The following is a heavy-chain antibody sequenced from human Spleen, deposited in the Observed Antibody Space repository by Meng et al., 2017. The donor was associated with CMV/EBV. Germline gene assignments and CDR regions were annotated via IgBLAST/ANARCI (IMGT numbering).Heavy chain of an antibody. CDR2: RRQDGKEK. J-gene: IGHJ4*02. D-gene: IGHD3-22*01. CDR3: ARDWGSSGYYGY. V-gene: IGHV3-7*01. CDR1: VVTVREDG. Sequence: GADGVVTVREDGMGWGRQAQGKGQEGVAQRRQDGKEKNDRDSGKGRFTISRDNAKNSRFLQMNSRRAEDTAVYYCARDWGSSGYYGYWGQGTLVTVSS.